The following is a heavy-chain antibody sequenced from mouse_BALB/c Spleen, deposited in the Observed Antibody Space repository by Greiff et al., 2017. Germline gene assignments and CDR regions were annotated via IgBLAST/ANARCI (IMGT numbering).Heavy chain of an antibody. Sequence: QVQLQQSGAELVKPGASVKLSCKASGYTFTSYYMYWVKQRPGQGLEWIGEINPSNGGTNFNEKFKSKATLTVDKSSSTAYMQLSSLTSEDSAVYYCTRCDYGSFDYWGQGTTLTVSS. V-gene: IGHV1S81*02. J-gene: IGHJ2*01. CDR1: GYTFTSYY. CDR2: INPSNGGT. D-gene: IGHD2-4*01. CDR3: TRCDYGSFDY.